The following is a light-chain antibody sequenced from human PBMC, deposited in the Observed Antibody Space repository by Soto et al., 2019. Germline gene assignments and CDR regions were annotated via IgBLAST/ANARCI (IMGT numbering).Light chain of an antibody. CDR2: KAS. CDR3: QQYNSYSPYT. J-gene: IGKJ2*01. V-gene: IGKV1-5*03. CDR1: QSISSW. Sequence: DIQMTQSPSTPLASVGDRVTITCRASQSISSWLAWYQQKPGKAPKLLIYKASSLESGVPSRFSGSGSGTEFTLTISSLQPDDFATYYCQQYNSYSPYTFGQGTKLEIK.